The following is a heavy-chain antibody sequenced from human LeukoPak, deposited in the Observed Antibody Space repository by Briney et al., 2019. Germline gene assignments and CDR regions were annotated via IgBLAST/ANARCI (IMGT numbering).Heavy chain of an antibody. J-gene: IGHJ5*02. D-gene: IGHD2-2*02. V-gene: IGHV1-18*01. CDR2: ISAYNGNT. CDR1: GYTFTSYG. Sequence: ASVKVSCKASGYTFTSYGISWVRQAPGQGLESMGWISAYNGNTNYAQKLQGRVTMTTDTSTSTAYMELRSLRSDDTAVYYCARDRATPDWFDPWGQGTLVTVSS. CDR3: ARDRATPDWFDP.